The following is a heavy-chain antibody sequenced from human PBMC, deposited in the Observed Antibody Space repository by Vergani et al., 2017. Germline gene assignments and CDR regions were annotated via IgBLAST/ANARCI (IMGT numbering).Heavy chain of an antibody. D-gene: IGHD3-22*01. CDR1: GFTFDDYA. CDR2: ISWNSGSI. J-gene: IGHJ4*02. V-gene: IGHV3-9*01. Sequence: EVQLVESGGGLVQPGRSLRLSCAASGFTFDDYAMHWVRQAPGKGLEWVSGISWNSGSIGYAASVKGRFTISRDNAKNSLYLQMNSLRAEDTALYYCAKAMYYYDSSGYYPFDYWGQGTLVTVSS. CDR3: AKAMYYYDSSGYYPFDY.